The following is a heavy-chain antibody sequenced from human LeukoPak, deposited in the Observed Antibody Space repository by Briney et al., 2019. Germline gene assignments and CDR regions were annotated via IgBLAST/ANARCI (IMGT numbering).Heavy chain of an antibody. V-gene: IGHV4-39*01. CDR2: ISYSGST. Sequence: SETLSLTCTVSGGSIRSRSYYWGWIRQPPGKGLEWIGSISYSGSTYYNPSLKSRVTISIDTSKNQFSLKLSSVTAADTAVYYCARLWSTDCSGGSCPHQPNYWGQGTLVTVSS. J-gene: IGHJ4*02. CDR1: GGSIRSRSYY. CDR3: ARLWSTDCSGGSCPHQPNY. D-gene: IGHD2-15*01.